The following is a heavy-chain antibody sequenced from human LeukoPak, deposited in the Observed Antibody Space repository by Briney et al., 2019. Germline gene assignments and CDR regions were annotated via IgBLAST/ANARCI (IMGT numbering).Heavy chain of an antibody. D-gene: IGHD2-8*01. CDR1: GFTFSDYW. Sequence: GGSLRLSCAASGFTFSDYWMHWVRQAPGKGLVWVSRINTDGSSTNYADSVKGRFTISRDNAKNTLYLQMNSLRAEDTAVYYCARDGVRYYYYYYMDVWGKGTTVTVSS. CDR3: ARDGVRYYYYYYMDV. CDR2: INTDGSST. J-gene: IGHJ6*03. V-gene: IGHV3-74*01.